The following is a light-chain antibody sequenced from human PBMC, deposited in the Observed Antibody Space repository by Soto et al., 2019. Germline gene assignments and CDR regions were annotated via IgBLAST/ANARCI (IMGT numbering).Light chain of an antibody. CDR1: SGHSSYI. CDR2: LERSGSY. J-gene: IGLJ2*01. CDR3: ETWESNTRV. Sequence: QSVLTQSSSASASLGSSVKLTCTLSSGHSSYIIAWHQQQPGKAPRYLMKLERSGSYNKGSGVPDRFSGSSSGADRYLTTSNLQSEDEADYYCETWESNTRVFGGGTQLTVL. V-gene: IGLV4-60*03.